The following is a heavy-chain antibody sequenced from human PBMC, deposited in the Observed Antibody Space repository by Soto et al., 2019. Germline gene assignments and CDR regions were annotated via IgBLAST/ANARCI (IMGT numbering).Heavy chain of an antibody. CDR2: IYPGDSHT. D-gene: IGHD2-15*01. CDR3: ARLAPGFCTGGGCSPRADHYYGMNV. V-gene: IGHV5-51*01. J-gene: IGHJ6*02. CDR1: DYIYW. Sequence: GESLKISGKASDYIYWIGWVRQMPGKGLEWMGFIYPGDSHTRYSPSFQGRVTISADKSISTAYLQWRSLKASDTGIYYCARLAPGFCTGGGCSPRADHYYGMNVGGQGTRVTVS.